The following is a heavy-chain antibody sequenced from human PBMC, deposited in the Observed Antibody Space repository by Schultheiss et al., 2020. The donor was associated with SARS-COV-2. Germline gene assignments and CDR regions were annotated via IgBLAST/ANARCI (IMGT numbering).Heavy chain of an antibody. CDR2: IDHSGGT. Sequence: SETLSLTCAVSDGSFSDYYWTWIRQPPGKGLEWIGEIDHSGGTNYNPSLKSRVTILVDTSKNHLSLNLTSVTAADTAVYFCARRMFYYYGMDVWGLGTTVTVSS. V-gene: IGHV4-34*01. CDR3: ARRMFYYYGMDV. CDR1: DGSFSDYY. J-gene: IGHJ6*02. D-gene: IGHD3-10*02.